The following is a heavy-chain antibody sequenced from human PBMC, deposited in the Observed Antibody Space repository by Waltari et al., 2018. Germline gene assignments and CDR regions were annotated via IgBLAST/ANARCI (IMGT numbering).Heavy chain of an antibody. Sequence: QVQLVESGGGVVQPGGSLRLSCAASGLTFSSYGMHWVRQAPGKGLEWVAFIRYDGSNKYYADSVKGRFTISRDNSKNTLYLQMNSLRAEDTAVYYCAKVGRYDFWSGYSYFDYWGQGTLVTVSS. CDR2: IRYDGSNK. D-gene: IGHD3-3*01. V-gene: IGHV3-30*02. CDR3: AKVGRYDFWSGYSYFDY. J-gene: IGHJ4*02. CDR1: GLTFSSYG.